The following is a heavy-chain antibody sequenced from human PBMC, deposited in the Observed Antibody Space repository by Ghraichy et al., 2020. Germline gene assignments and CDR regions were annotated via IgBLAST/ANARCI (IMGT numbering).Heavy chain of an antibody. CDR2: IYSGGST. D-gene: IGHD1-26*01. CDR1: GFTVSSNY. J-gene: IGHJ4*02. Sequence: GGSLRLSCAASGFTVSSNYMSWVRQAPGKGLEWVSVIYSGGSTYYADSVKGRFTISRDNSKNTLYLQMNSLRAEDTAVYYCVTLSTEGEVNFDYWGQGTLVTVSS. V-gene: IGHV3-53*01. CDR3: VTLSTEGEVNFDY.